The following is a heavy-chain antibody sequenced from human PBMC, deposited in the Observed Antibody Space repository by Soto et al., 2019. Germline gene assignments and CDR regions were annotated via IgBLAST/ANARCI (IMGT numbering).Heavy chain of an antibody. CDR1: GGSFSGYF. J-gene: IGHJ4*02. D-gene: IGHD2-15*01. CDR2: INHSGIT. Sequence: AETLSLTCAVSGGSFSGYFWTWVRQPPGKGLEWLAEINHSGITNYNPSVESRVSMSVDTSKNQFSLRLYSVTAADTAVYYCARGMTPLGAPAWYYFDSWGQGTLVTVSS. CDR3: ARGMTPLGAPAWYYFDS. V-gene: IGHV4-34*01.